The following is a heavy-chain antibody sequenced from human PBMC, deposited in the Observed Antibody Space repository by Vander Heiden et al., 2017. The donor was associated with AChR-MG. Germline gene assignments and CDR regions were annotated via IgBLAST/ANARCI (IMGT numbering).Heavy chain of an antibody. CDR3: ATDQEQVTGGWFDP. V-gene: IGHV4-61*01. CDR2: IYYSGST. D-gene: IGHD2-21*02. J-gene: IGHJ5*02. CDR1: GDSVSSRYYF. Sequence: QVQLQESGPGLVKPSETLSLTCSVSGDSVSSRYYFWTWIRQPPGKGLEWIGYIYYSGSTNYNPSLKSRVTISVDTSKNQFSLKLTSVTAADTAMYYCATDQEQVTGGWFDPWGQGTLVTVSS.